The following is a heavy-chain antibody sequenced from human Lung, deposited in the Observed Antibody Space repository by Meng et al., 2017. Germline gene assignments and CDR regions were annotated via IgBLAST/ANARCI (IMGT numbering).Heavy chain of an antibody. CDR2: ISNDGSNK. Sequence: GGSLRLSCAASGFTFRSYGVHWVRQAPGKGLEWVALISNDGSNKYYAESVQGRFTISRDNSNNTLYLQMNSVRAEDTAVYYCAREGLLLWFGELPYGMDVWGQGTTVTVSS. D-gene: IGHD3-10*01. J-gene: IGHJ6*02. V-gene: IGHV3-30*03. CDR3: AREGLLLWFGELPYGMDV. CDR1: GFTFRSYG.